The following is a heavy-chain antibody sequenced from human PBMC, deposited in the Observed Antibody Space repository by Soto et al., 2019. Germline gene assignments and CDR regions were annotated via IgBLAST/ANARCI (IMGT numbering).Heavy chain of an antibody. D-gene: IGHD2-8*01. CDR1: GGSISSSSYY. CDR2: SYYSGST. V-gene: IGHV4-39*01. J-gene: IGHJ4*02. Sequence: QLQLQESGPGLVKPSETLSLTCTVSGGSISSSSYYWGWIRQPPGKGLEWIGSSYYSGSTYYNPSLKGRVPISVDTSNNQFSLKLSSVTAADTAVYYCARHRYCTYGVCQFFDYWGQGTLVTVSS. CDR3: ARHRYCTYGVCQFFDY.